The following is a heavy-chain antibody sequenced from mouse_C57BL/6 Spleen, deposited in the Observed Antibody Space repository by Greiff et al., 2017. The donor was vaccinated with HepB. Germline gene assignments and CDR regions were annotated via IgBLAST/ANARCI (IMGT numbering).Heavy chain of an antibody. CDR3: ARVGIITTKAMDY. J-gene: IGHJ4*01. V-gene: IGHV1-69*01. D-gene: IGHD1-1*01. CDR2: IDPSDSYT. Sequence: VQLQQSGAELVMPGASVKLSCKASGYTFTSYWMHWVKQRPGQGLEWIGEIDPSDSYTNYNQKFKGKSTLTVDKSSSTAYMQLSSLTSEDSAVYYCARVGIITTKAMDYWGQGTSVTVSS. CDR1: GYTFTSYW.